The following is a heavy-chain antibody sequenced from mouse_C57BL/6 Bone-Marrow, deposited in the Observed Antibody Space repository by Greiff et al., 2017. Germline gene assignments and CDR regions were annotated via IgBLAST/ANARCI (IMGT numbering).Heavy chain of an antibody. D-gene: IGHD1-1*01. CDR1: GYTFTSYW. V-gene: IGHV1-64*01. J-gene: IGHJ3*01. CDR3: ARGIYYYGSSVFAY. Sequence: QVHVKQPGAELVKPGASVKLSCKASGYTFTSYWMHWVKQRPGQGLEWIGMIHPNSGSTNYTEKFKSKATLTVDKSSSTAYMQLSSLTSEDSAVYYCARGIYYYGSSVFAYWGQGTLVTVSA. CDR2: IHPNSGST.